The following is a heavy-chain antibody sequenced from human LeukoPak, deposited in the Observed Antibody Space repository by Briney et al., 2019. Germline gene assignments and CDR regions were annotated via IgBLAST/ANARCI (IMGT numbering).Heavy chain of an antibody. CDR2: IWYDGSNK. CDR3: ARDLRFHWFDP. CDR1: GFTFRNYG. J-gene: IGHJ5*02. D-gene: IGHD3-3*01. Sequence: PGRSLRLSCAASGFTFRNYGMHWVRQAPGKGLEWVTIIWYDGSNKYYADSVKGRFTVSRDNSKKTLYLQMDSLRVEDTAVYYCARDLRFHWFDPWGQGTLVTVSS. V-gene: IGHV3-33*01.